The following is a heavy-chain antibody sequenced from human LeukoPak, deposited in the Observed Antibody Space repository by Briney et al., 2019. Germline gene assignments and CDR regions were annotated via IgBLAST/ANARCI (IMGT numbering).Heavy chain of an antibody. D-gene: IGHD3-22*01. CDR3: ARDGDYYYDSSGYYYVS. J-gene: IGHJ4*02. V-gene: IGHV1-2*02. CDR1: GYTFTGYY. Sequence: ASVTVSCKASGYTFTGYYMHWVRQAPGQGLEWMGWINPNSGGTNYAQKFQGRVTMTRGTSISTAYMELSRLRSDDTAVYYCARDGDYYYDSSGYYYVSWGQGTLVTVSS. CDR2: INPNSGGT.